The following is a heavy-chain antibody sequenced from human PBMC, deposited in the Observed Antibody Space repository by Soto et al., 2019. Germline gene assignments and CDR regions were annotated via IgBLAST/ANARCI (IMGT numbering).Heavy chain of an antibody. V-gene: IGHV3-23*01. CDR2: ISAGGGSP. Sequence: GGSLRLSCAASGFIFNNYAMSWVRQAPGKGLEWVSFISAGGGSPNYADSVKGRFTISRDNSKNMVYLQMNSLRAEDTVVYYCPQDGDFYDFVTGYYLTVHYFDYWGQGTLVTVSS. CDR1: GFIFNNYA. CDR3: PQDGDFYDFVTGYYLTVHYFDY. J-gene: IGHJ4*02. D-gene: IGHD3-9*01.